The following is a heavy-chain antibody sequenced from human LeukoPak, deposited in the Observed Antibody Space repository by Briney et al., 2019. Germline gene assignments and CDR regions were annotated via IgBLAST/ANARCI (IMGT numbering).Heavy chain of an antibody. Sequence: QPGGSLRLSCAASGFTFSSYGMSWVRQAPGMGLEWVSAISGSGGSTYYADSVKGRFTISRDNSKNTLYLQMNSLRAEDTAVYYCAKETNWRYYYYMDVWGKGTTVTISS. D-gene: IGHD1-20*01. J-gene: IGHJ6*03. CDR1: GFTFSSYG. V-gene: IGHV3-23*01. CDR3: AKETNWRYYYYMDV. CDR2: ISGSGGST.